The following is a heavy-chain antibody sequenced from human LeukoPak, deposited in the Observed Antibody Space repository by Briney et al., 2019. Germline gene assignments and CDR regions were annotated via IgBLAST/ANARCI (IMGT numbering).Heavy chain of an antibody. CDR1: GGSISSGRYY. Sequence: SETLSLTCTVSGGSISSGRYYWSWIRQPAGKGLEWVGRIETSGTTKYNPSLNSRATISVDTSKNQFSLKLSSVTAADTAVYYCARVIRWPFYYFDYWGQGTLVTVSS. J-gene: IGHJ4*02. D-gene: IGHD4-23*01. V-gene: IGHV4-61*02. CDR2: IETSGTT. CDR3: ARVIRWPFYYFDY.